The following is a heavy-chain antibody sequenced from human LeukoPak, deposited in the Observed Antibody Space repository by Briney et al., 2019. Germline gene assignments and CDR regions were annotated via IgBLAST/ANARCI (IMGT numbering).Heavy chain of an antibody. CDR1: GFTFSNFA. CDR2: ISYDGGNK. CDR3: AKDGYGDHTVDY. Sequence: PGRPLRLSCAASGFTFSNFAMHWVRQAPGKGLEWVAIISYDGGNKYYADSAKGRITISRDNSKNMLYLQMNSLIVEDTAMYYCAKDGYGDHTVDYWGQGTQVTVSS. V-gene: IGHV3-30*18. D-gene: IGHD4-17*01. J-gene: IGHJ4*02.